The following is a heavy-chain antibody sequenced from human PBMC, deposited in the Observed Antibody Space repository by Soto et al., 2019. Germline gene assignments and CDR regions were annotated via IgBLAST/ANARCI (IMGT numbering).Heavy chain of an antibody. CDR1: GYTFTDYY. V-gene: IGHV1-2*04. CDR3: ARDSGGAIVVVPAAYGMDV. Sequence: ASVKVSCKASGYTFTDYYMHWVRQAPGQGLEWMGWINLNSGGTQYAQNFHSWVTMTRDTSISTAYMEVSRLRSDDTAVYYCARDSGGAIVVVPAAYGMDVWGQGTTVTVSS. D-gene: IGHD2-2*01. J-gene: IGHJ6*02. CDR2: INLNSGGT.